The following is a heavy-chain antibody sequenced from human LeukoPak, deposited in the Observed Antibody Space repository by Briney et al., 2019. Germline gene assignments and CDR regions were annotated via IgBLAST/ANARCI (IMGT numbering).Heavy chain of an antibody. D-gene: IGHD3-22*01. CDR1: GGSISSGDYS. CDR2: IYNSGNT. J-gene: IGHJ4*02. V-gene: IGHV4-30-4*07. CDR3: ARTAYDSSDFYRFDY. Sequence: TPSETLSLTCAVSGGSISSGDYSWSWIRQPPGEGLEWIGFIYNSGNTYYNPSLKSRVTLSVDTSKNQFSLNLSSVTAADTAVYYCARTAYDSSDFYRFDYWGQGTLVTVSS.